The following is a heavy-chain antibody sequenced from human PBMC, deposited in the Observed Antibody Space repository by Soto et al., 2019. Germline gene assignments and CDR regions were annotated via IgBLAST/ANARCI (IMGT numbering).Heavy chain of an antibody. J-gene: IGHJ5*02. D-gene: IGHD2-15*01. V-gene: IGHV4-39*01. Sequence: SETLSLTCTVSGGSISSNSYYWAWIRQPPGKGLEWIGSINYSGTTYYIASLKSRVTISIDTSKNQFSLRLNSVTAADTAVYYCARLVACSGGSCRFDPWGQGTLVTVS. CDR1: GGSISSNSYY. CDR2: INYSGTT. CDR3: ARLVACSGGSCRFDP.